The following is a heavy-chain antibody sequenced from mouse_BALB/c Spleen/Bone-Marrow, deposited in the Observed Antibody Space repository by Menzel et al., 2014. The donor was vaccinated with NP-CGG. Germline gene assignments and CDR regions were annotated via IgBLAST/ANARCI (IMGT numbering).Heavy chain of an antibody. CDR2: ISYSGST. CDR1: GDSITSGY. J-gene: IGHJ2*01. Sequence: EVKLVESGPSLVKPSQTLSLTCSVTGDSITSGYWNWIRKFPGNKLEYMGYISYSGSTYYNPSLKSRISITRDTSKNQYYLQLNSLTTEDTATFYCARGGGTGFDYWGQGTTLTVSS. V-gene: IGHV3-8*02. CDR3: ARGGGTGFDY. D-gene: IGHD3-3*01.